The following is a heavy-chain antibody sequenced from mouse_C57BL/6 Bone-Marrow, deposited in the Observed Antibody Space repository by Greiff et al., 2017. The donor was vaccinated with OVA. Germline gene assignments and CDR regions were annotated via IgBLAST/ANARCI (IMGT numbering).Heavy chain of an antibody. CDR2: SRNKANDYTT. CDR1: GFTFSDFY. Sequence: EVKLVESGGGLVQSGRSLRLSCATSGFTFSDFYMEWVRQAPGKGLEWIAASRNKANDYTTEYSASVKGRFIVSRDTSQSILYLQMNALRAEDTAIYYCARDAGNYGFDYWGQGTTLTVSS. CDR3: ARDAGNYGFDY. J-gene: IGHJ2*01. V-gene: IGHV7-1*01. D-gene: IGHD2-1*01.